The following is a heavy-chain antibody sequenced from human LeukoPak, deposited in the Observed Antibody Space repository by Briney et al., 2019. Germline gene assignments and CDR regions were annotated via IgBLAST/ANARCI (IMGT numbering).Heavy chain of an antibody. D-gene: IGHD3-3*01. CDR2: IRYDGSNK. CDR1: GFTFSSYG. CDR3: AKVLRFLEWLGNSGDV. Sequence: PGGSLRLSCAASGFTFSSYGMHWVRQAPGKGLEWVAFIRYDGSNKYYADSVKGRFTISRDNPKNTLYLQMNSLRAEDTAVYYCAKVLRFLEWLGNSGDVWGKGTTVTVSS. V-gene: IGHV3-30*02. J-gene: IGHJ6*04.